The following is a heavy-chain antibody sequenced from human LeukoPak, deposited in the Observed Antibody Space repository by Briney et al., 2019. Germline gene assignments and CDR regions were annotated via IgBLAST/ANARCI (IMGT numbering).Heavy chain of an antibody. V-gene: IGHV4-61*02. CDR1: GGSISSGSYY. D-gene: IGHD3-22*01. Sequence: SQTLSLTCTVSGGSISSGSYYWSWIRQPAGKGLEWIGRIYTSGSTNYNPSLKSRVTISVDTSKNQFSLKLSSVTAADTAVYYCARETYYYDSSGYFPYYYYYYMDVWGKGTTVTVSS. J-gene: IGHJ6*03. CDR2: IYTSGST. CDR3: ARETYYYDSSGYFPYYYYYYMDV.